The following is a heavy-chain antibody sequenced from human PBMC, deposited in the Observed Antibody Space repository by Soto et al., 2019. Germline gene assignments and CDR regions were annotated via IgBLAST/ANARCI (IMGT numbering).Heavy chain of an antibody. CDR1: GFTFSSYG. CDR3: ARDYSSYGPFDY. Sequence: HPGGSLRLSCAASGFTFSSYGMHWVRQAPGKGLEWVAVVSDDGSNKYYADSVKGRFTISRDNSKNTLYLQMNSLRAEDTAVYYCARDYSSYGPFDYWGQGTLVTVSS. CDR2: VSDDGSNK. V-gene: IGHV3-30*03. J-gene: IGHJ4*02. D-gene: IGHD5-18*01.